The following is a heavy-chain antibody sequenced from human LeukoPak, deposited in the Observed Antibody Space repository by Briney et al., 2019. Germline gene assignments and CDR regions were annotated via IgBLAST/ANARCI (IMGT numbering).Heavy chain of an antibody. CDR1: GLTFSRYW. V-gene: IGHV3-7*02. D-gene: IGHD6-13*01. CDR3: AELDSSSPRN. Sequence: PGGSLRLSCAASGLTFSRYWMTWVRQAPGKGLEWVANINQDGGEKYYVDSVKGRFTISRDNARNSLFLQVNSLRAEDAAVYYCAELDSSSPRNWGQGTLVTVSS. CDR2: INQDGGEK. J-gene: IGHJ4*02.